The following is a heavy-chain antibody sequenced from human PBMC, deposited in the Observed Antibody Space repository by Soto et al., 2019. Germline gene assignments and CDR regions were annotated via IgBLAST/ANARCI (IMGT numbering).Heavy chain of an antibody. CDR2: TYYRSKWYY. J-gene: IGHJ4*01. Sequence: SQTLSLTCAITGDSVSSNSAGWSWVRQSPSRGLEWLGRTYYRSKWYYEYAVSVRGRITINPDTSKNQYSLQLNSVTPEDTAVYFCTRGEQYSGRIFDYWGQGTLVTVSS. CDR1: GDSVSSNSAG. D-gene: IGHD1-26*01. V-gene: IGHV6-1*01. CDR3: TRGEQYSGRIFDY.